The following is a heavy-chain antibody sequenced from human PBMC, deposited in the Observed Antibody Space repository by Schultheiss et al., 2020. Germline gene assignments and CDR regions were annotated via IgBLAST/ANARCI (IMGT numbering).Heavy chain of an antibody. Sequence: SQTLSLTCAISGDSVSSNSAAWNWIRQSPSRGLEWLGRTYCRSKWYNDYAVSVKSRITINPDTSKNQFSLHLNSVTPEDTAVYYCAKSRRFLEWLLDYWGQGTLVNGYS. V-gene: IGHV6-1*01. CDR2: TYCRSKWYN. CDR3: AKSRRFLEWLLDY. D-gene: IGHD3-3*01. CDR1: GDSVSSNSAA. J-gene: IGHJ4*02.